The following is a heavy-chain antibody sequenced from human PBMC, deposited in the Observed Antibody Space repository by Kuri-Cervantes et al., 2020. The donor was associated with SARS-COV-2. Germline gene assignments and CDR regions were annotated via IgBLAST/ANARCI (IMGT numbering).Heavy chain of an antibody. J-gene: IGHJ3*02. CDR1: AGSISSSSYY. CDR2: IYYSGST. D-gene: IGHD1-20*01. V-gene: IGHV4-39*07. CDR3: ARDVVTGKRVGPTSDAFDI. Sequence: SETLSLTCTVSAGSISSSSYYWGWIRQPPGKGLEWIGSIYYSGSTYYNPSLKSRVTISVDTSKNQFSLKLSSVTAADTAVYYCARDVVTGKRVGPTSDAFDIWGQGTMVTVSS.